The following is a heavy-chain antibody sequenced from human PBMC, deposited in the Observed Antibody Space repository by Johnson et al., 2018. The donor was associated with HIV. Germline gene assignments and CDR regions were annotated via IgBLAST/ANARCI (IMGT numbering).Heavy chain of an antibody. Sequence: ESGGGVVQPGRSLRLSCAASGFTFTSYTIHWVRQAPGKGLEWVALISSDGTNKYYADSVKDRFTISRDNSKNTLYVEMNSLRVEDTALYYCARDRCSSTTCLDAFDIWGQGTMVTVSS. CDR1: GFTFTSYT. J-gene: IGHJ3*02. V-gene: IGHV3-30-3*01. CDR3: ARDRCSSTTCLDAFDI. CDR2: ISSDGTNK. D-gene: IGHD2-2*01.